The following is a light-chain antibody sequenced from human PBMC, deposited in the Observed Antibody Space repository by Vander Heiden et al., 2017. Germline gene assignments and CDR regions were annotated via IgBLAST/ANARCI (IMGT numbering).Light chain of an antibody. Sequence: EIGLTKSPATLSLSPGERATLSCRASQGVSSYLAWYQHRPGQAPRLLIYGASKRATGIPARFSGSGSGTDFTLTISSLEPEDFAVYYCQQRSSWPRTFGQGTKVEI. CDR2: GAS. J-gene: IGKJ1*01. V-gene: IGKV3-11*01. CDR1: QGVSSY. CDR3: QQRSSWPRT.